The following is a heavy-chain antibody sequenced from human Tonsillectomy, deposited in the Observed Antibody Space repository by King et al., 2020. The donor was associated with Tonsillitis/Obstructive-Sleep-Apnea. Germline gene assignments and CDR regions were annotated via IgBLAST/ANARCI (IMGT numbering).Heavy chain of an antibody. CDR1: GYTFTNYG. CDR3: ARDPMSHYYDSSAYYTFNY. Sequence: QLVQSGAEVKKPGASVKVSCKASGYTFTNYGISWVRQAPGQGLEWMGWISAYNGNTNSAQKLQGRVTMTTDTSTSTAFMELRSLRSDDTAVYYCARDPMSHYYDSSAYYTFNYWGQGTLVTVSS. D-gene: IGHD3-22*01. J-gene: IGHJ4*02. CDR2: ISAYNGNT. V-gene: IGHV1-18*01.